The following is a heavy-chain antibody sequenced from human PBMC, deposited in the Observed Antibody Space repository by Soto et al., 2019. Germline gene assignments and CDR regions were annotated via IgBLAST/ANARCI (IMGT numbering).Heavy chain of an antibody. V-gene: IGHV3-23*01. J-gene: IGHJ4*02. CDR3: ARDLVGKGEY. D-gene: IGHD1-26*01. CDR2: ISGSGGTT. Sequence: EVRLLESGGGLVQPGGSLRLSCEASGFTCRNYAMSWVRQAPGKGLEWVSLISGSGGTTHYADSVKGRFTISRDNSRNTVSLQMNTLRAEDTAIYYCARDLVGKGEYWGQGTLVTVSS. CDR1: GFTCRNYA.